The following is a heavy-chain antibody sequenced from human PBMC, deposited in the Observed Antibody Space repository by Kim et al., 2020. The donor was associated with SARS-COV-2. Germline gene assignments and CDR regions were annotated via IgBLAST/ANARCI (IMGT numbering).Heavy chain of an antibody. CDR3: AKVAGPYCSGGNCYSGYFDH. V-gene: IGHV3-33*06. D-gene: IGHD2-15*01. CDR1: GFTFSNYG. J-gene: IGHJ4*02. CDR2: IWYDGSNK. Sequence: GGSLRLSCAASGFTFSNYGIHWVRQAPGKGLEWVAVIWYDGSNKYYADSVKGRFTISRDNSKNTLYLQMNSLRAEDTAVYYCAKVAGPYCSGGNCYSGYFDHWGQGPLLTVSS.